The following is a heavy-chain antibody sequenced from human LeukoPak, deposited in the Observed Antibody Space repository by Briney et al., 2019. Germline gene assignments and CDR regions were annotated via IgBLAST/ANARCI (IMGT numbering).Heavy chain of an antibody. CDR2: IYGGGST. V-gene: IGHV3-53*01. J-gene: IGHJ4*02. Sequence: GGSLRLSCAATGLSVSSNLMSWVRQAPGKGLEWVSVIYGGGSTYYADFVKGRFTISRDTPKNTLYLQMNSLRVEDTAVYYCASWPVGWYGEDSWGQGALVTVSS. CDR1: GLSVSSNL. CDR3: ASWPVGWYGEDS. D-gene: IGHD6-19*01.